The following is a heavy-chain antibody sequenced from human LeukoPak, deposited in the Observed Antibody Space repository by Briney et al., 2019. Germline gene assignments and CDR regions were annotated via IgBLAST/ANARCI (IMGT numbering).Heavy chain of an antibody. D-gene: IGHD3-22*01. CDR2: IYYSGST. CDR3: ARPWADYYDSSGSRWYFDL. Sequence: NPSETLSLTCTVSGGSISPYSWSWIRQPPGKGLEWIGYIYYSGSTNYNPSLKSRVTISVDTSKNQFSLKLSSVTAADTAVYYCARPWADYYDSSGSRWYFDLWGRGTLVTVSS. CDR1: GGSISPYS. J-gene: IGHJ2*01. V-gene: IGHV4-59*08.